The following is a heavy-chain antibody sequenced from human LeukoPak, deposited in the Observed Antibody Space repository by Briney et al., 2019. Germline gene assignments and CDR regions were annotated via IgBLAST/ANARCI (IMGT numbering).Heavy chain of an antibody. V-gene: IGHV4-39*07. CDR2: IYYSGST. CDR1: GGSISSSSYY. J-gene: IGHJ5*02. CDR3: AREHSYYPRMNNWFDP. Sequence: ASETLSLTCTVSGGSISSSSYYWGWIRQPPGKGLEWIGSIYYSGSTNYNPSLKSRVTISVDTSKNQFSLKLSSVTAADTAVYYCAREHSYYPRMNNWFDPWGQGTLVTVSS. D-gene: IGHD2-21*01.